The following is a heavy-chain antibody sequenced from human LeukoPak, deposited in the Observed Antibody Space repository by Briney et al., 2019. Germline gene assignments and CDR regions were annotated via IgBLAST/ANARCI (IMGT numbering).Heavy chain of an antibody. Sequence: GGSLRLSCAASGFIFSNYEMNWVRQAPGKGLEWVSYISSSGSTIYYADSVKGRFTISRDNAKNSLYLQMNSLRAEDTAVYYCARALAVATYYFDYWGQGTLVTVSS. J-gene: IGHJ4*02. CDR1: GFIFSNYE. D-gene: IGHD6-19*01. CDR2: ISSSGSTI. CDR3: ARALAVATYYFDY. V-gene: IGHV3-48*03.